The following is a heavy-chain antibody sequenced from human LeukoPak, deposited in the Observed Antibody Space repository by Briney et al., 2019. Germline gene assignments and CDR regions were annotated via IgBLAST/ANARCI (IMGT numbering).Heavy chain of an antibody. CDR3: AKENLLPAGGTLGS. Sequence: PGGSLRLSCAAPGFTFSTYVMVWVRQAPEKGLEWVSSGSNTFYTDSVKGRFTISRDNSKNTLDLQMDSLRAEDTAIYYCAKENLLPAGGTLGSWGQGTLVTVSS. V-gene: IGHV3-23*01. CDR1: GFTFSTYV. D-gene: IGHD6-13*01. J-gene: IGHJ5*02. CDR2: GSNT.